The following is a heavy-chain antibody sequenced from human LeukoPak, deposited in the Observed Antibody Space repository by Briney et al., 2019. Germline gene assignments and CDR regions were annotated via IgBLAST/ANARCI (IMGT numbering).Heavy chain of an antibody. CDR3: ARVGHIVAAGTYDW. J-gene: IGHJ4*02. Sequence: SETLSLTCTVSGASISSYYWSWIRQPPGKGLEWIGYISYSGSPNYNPPLKSRVTISADTSKNPSSLNLSSVTAADTAVYYCARVGHIVAAGTYDWWGQGTLVTVSS. D-gene: IGHD6-13*01. CDR1: GASISSYY. CDR2: ISYSGSP. V-gene: IGHV4-59*08.